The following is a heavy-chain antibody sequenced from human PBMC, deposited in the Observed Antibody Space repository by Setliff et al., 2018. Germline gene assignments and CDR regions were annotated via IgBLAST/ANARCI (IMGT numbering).Heavy chain of an antibody. J-gene: IGHJ4*02. Sequence: ASVKVSCKASGYTFTSYYMHWVRQAPGRGLEWMTMIIPSTGNTNYAQKFQGRVTMTADTSTNTVYMDLSSLGSEDTAVYYCVRERRGGNFDYWGQGTLVTVS. CDR1: GYTFTSYY. CDR2: IIPSTGNT. V-gene: IGHV1-46*01. CDR3: VRERRGGNFDY.